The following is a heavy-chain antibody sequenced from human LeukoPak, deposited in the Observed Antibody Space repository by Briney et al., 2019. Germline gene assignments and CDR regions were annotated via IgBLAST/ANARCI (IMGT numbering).Heavy chain of an antibody. D-gene: IGHD4-17*01. Sequence: GGSLSLSCAASGFTFSSDGIHWVGQAPAQGLGWVGFIRYDGTNKYYAESIKGRFTISRDNSKYTLYLQMNSLRVQDTAVYYCAKDNYYGDYEVTSIFGVDWGQGTLVTVSS. CDR2: IRYDGTNK. CDR1: GFTFSSDG. CDR3: AKDNYYGDYEVTSIFGVD. V-gene: IGHV3-30*02. J-gene: IGHJ4*02.